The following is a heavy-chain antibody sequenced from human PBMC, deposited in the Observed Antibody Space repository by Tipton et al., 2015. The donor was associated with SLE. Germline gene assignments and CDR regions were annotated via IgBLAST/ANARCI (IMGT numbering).Heavy chain of an antibody. D-gene: IGHD4-17*01. CDR2: IFYTGST. V-gene: IGHV4-31*03. CDR3: AREMHGDYEDAFDI. Sequence: TLSLTCTVSGASISSGGYYWSWVRQHPGKGLEWIGCIFYTGSTDYNPSLQSRLTISEDTSKNQFSLKLSSVTAADTAVYYCAREMHGDYEDAFDIWGQGTMVTVSS. J-gene: IGHJ3*02. CDR1: GASISSGGYY.